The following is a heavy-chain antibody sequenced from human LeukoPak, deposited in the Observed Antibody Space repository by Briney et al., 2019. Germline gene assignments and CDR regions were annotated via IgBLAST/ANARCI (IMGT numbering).Heavy chain of an antibody. CDR2: IGSSSRTI. V-gene: IGHV3-48*02. Sequence: GGSLRLSCGASGFTFSTYTMNWVRQAPGKGLEWVSHIGSSSRTIYYADSVKGRFTISRDNAKNSLYLQMNSLRDEDTAVYYCARDDHMVRGVIKPNWYFDLWGRGTLVTVSS. D-gene: IGHD3-10*01. J-gene: IGHJ2*01. CDR3: ARDDHMVRGVIKPNWYFDL. CDR1: GFTFSTYT.